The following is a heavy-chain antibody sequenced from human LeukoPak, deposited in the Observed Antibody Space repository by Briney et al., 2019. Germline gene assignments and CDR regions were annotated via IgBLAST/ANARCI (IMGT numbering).Heavy chain of an antibody. Sequence: GGSLRLSCAASGFNFITSGMTWVRQVPGKGLEWVASITSSHITYYGDSVKGRFIIPRDNSKNTLYLQMNSLRAEDTAIYHCAKDRVAVDYMDVWGKGTTVTISS. D-gene: IGHD2-15*01. J-gene: IGHJ6*03. CDR3: AKDRVAVDYMDV. V-gene: IGHV3-23*01. CDR2: ITSSHIT. CDR1: GFNFITSG.